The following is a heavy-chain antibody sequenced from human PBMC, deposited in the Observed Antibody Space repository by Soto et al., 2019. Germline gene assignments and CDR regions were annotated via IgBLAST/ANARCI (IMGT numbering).Heavy chain of an antibody. CDR1: GFTFSSYA. D-gene: IGHD3-9*01. V-gene: IGHV3-30-3*01. CDR3: ARRLYYILTAPFDY. J-gene: IGHJ4*02. CDR2: ISYDGSNK. Sequence: QVQLVESGGGVVQPGRSLRLSCAASGFTFSSYAMHWVRQAPGKGMEWVAVISYDGSNKYYAVSVKGRFTISRDNSKNTLYLQMNSLRAEDTAVYYCARRLYYILTAPFDYGGQGTLITVSS.